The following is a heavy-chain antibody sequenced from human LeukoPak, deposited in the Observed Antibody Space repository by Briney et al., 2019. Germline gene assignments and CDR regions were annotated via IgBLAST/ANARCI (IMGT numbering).Heavy chain of an antibody. CDR2: IYYSGST. CDR1: GGSISSYY. V-gene: IGHV4-59*08. CDR3: ARAVVRLSIAAAGTGYFDY. Sequence: PSETLSLTCTVSGGSISSYYWSWIRQPPGKGLEWIGYIYYSGSTYYNPSLKSRVTISVDTSKNQFSLKLSSVTAADTAVYYCARAVVRLSIAAAGTGYFDYWGQGTLVTVSS. D-gene: IGHD6-13*01. J-gene: IGHJ4*02.